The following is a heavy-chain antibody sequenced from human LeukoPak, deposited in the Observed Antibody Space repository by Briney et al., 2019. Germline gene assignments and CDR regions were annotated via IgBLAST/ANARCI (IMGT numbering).Heavy chain of an antibody. CDR3: AGKTSHYDILTGYQGLDY. CDR2: IIPIFGTA. V-gene: IGHV1-69*13. Sequence: SVKVSCKASGGTFSSYAISWVRQAPGQGLEWMGGIIPIFGTANYAQKFQGRVTITADESTSTAYMELSSLRSEDTAVYYCAGKTSHYDILTGYQGLDYWGQGTLVTVSS. J-gene: IGHJ4*02. D-gene: IGHD3-9*01. CDR1: GGTFSSYA.